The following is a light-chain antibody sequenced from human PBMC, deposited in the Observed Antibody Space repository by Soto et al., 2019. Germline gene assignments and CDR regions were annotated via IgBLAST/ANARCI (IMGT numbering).Light chain of an antibody. CDR2: EVF. Sequence: QSALTQPASVSGSPGQSITIPCTGTSSDVGGYNYVSWYQQHPDKVPKLMIFEVFRRPSGISTRFSGSKSGNTASLTISGLQAEDEADYYCCSYTTTSTFVFGGGTKLTVL. V-gene: IGLV2-14*01. CDR1: SSDVGGYNY. CDR3: CSYTTTSTFV. J-gene: IGLJ2*01.